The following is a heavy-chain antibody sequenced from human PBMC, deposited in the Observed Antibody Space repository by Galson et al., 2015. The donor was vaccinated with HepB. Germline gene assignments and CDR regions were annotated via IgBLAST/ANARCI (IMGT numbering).Heavy chain of an antibody. D-gene: IGHD3-10*01. J-gene: IGHJ3*02. CDR3: ARECPPGTGEVWSAFDI. Sequence: AASGFTFSNAWMSWVRQAPGKGLEWVGRIKSKTDGGTTDYAAPVKGRFTISRDDSKNTLYLQMNSLKTEDTAVYYCARECPPGTGEVWSAFDIWGQGTMVTVSS. CDR1: GFTFSNAW. V-gene: IGHV3-15*01. CDR2: IKSKTDGGTT.